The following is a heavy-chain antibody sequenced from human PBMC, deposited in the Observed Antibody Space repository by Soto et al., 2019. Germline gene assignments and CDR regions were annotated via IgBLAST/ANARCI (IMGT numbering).Heavy chain of an antibody. CDR2: IYYSGST. D-gene: IGHD3-22*01. V-gene: IGHV4-61*01. Sequence: QVQLQESGPGLVKPSETLSLTCTVSGGSVSSGSYYWSWIRQPPGKVLEWIGYIYYSGSTNYNPSLKSRVTISVDTSKNQFSLKLSSVTAADTAVYYCARVRNDYYDVSGAFDIWGQGTMVTVSS. CDR1: GGSVSSGSYY. J-gene: IGHJ3*02. CDR3: ARVRNDYYDVSGAFDI.